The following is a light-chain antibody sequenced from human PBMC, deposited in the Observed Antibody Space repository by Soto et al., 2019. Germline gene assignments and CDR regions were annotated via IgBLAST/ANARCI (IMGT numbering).Light chain of an antibody. CDR2: EVT. Sequence: QSVLTQPASVSGSPGQSITISCTGTTSDFGFYNYVSWYQHHPGKAPKLLIYEVTNRHSGVSNRFSGSQSGNTASLTISGLQAEDEADYYCSSYTSSTDYVFGTGTKVT. CDR3: SSYTSSTDYV. V-gene: IGLV2-14*01. CDR1: TSDFGFYNY. J-gene: IGLJ1*01.